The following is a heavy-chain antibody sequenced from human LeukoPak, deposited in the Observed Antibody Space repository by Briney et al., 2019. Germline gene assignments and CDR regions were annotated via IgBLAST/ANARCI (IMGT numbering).Heavy chain of an antibody. CDR1: GDSISSNNYY. J-gene: IGHJ5*02. V-gene: IGHV4-39*01. D-gene: IGHD3-3*01. CDR2: IYYRGST. CDR3: ARHNYYNFWNALNWFDP. Sequence: SETLSLTCTVSGDSISSNNYYWGWIRQPPGKGLEWIGSIYYRGSTYYNPSLKSRVIMSVDTSENHFSLKLTPVTAADTAVYYCARHNYYNFWNALNWFDPWGQGTLVTVSS.